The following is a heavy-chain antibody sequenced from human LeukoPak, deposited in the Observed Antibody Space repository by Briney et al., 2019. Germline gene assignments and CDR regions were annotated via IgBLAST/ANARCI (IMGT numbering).Heavy chain of an antibody. CDR2: TFYRSEWYN. Sequence: SQTLSLTCAISGDSVSSDSAAWDWIRQSPSRGLEWLGRTFYRSEWYNDYAVSVKSRITINPDTSKNQFSLQLSSVTPEDTAVYFCARGKSAYRLYYCYGMDVWGQGTTVTVSS. CDR3: ARGKSAYRLYYCYGMDV. V-gene: IGHV6-1*01. J-gene: IGHJ6*02. CDR1: GDSVSSDSAA. D-gene: IGHD4-11*01.